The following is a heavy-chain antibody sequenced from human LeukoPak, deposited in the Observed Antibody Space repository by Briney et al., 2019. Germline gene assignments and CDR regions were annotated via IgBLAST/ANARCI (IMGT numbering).Heavy chain of an antibody. Sequence: SETLSLTCAVSGYSISSGFYWGWIRQPPGKGLEWIGTIYHSGSTYYNPSPKSRVTISVDTSKNQFSLKLSSVTAADTAVYYCARHGFWSGYNYVLDYWGQGTLVTVSS. CDR3: ARHGFWSGYNYVLDY. D-gene: IGHD3-3*01. V-gene: IGHV4-38-2*01. CDR2: IYHSGST. CDR1: GYSISSGFY. J-gene: IGHJ4*02.